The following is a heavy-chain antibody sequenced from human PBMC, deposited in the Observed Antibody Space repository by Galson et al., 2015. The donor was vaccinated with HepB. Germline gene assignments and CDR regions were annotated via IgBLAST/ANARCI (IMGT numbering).Heavy chain of an antibody. CDR3: AVLDYDSSGYYFSN. CDR1: GYTFTSYA. D-gene: IGHD3-22*01. CDR2: ISAGNGNT. Sequence: SVKVSCKASGYTFTSYAMHWVRQAPGQRLEWMGWISAGNGNTKYSQKFQGRVTITRDTSASTAYMELSSLRSEDTAVYYCAVLDYDSSGYYFSNWGQGTLVTVSS. J-gene: IGHJ4*02. V-gene: IGHV1-3*01.